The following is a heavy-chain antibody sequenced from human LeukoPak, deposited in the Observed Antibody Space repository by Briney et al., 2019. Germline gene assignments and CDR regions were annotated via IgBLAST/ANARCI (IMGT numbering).Heavy chain of an antibody. D-gene: IGHD3-22*01. V-gene: IGHV3-23*01. CDR2: ISSSGGGT. Sequence: GGSLRLSCAASGFTFTSYAMSWVRRAPGKGLEWVSSISSSGGGTYSADSVKGRFTISRDNSKNTLYLHMNSLRAEDTAVYYCAKYHYDSSVYLPFDYWGQGTLVTVSS. J-gene: IGHJ4*02. CDR1: GFTFTSYA. CDR3: AKYHYDSSVYLPFDY.